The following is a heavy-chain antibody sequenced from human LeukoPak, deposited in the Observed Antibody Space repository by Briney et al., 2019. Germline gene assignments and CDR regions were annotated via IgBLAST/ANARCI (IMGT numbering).Heavy chain of an antibody. CDR3: AREGSDGFEI. CDR1: GFIFSSYT. CDR2: ISSSSSSI. V-gene: IGHV3-21*01. J-gene: IGHJ3*02. Sequence: GGSLRLSCAASGFIFSSYTMNWVRQAPGKRLEWVSCISSSSSSIYYAGSVQGRFTISRDNAKNSLYLQMNSLRAEDTAVYYCAREGSDGFEIWGQGTMVTVSS.